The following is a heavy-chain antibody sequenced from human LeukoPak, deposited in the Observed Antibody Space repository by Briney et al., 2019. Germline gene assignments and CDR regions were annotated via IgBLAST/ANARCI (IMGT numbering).Heavy chain of an antibody. J-gene: IGHJ3*02. V-gene: IGHV1-69*13. D-gene: IGHD3-3*01. CDR3: ARVGDDFWSGGDAFDI. Sequence: SVKVSCKASGGTFSSYAISWVRQAPGQGLEWMGGIIPIFGTANYAQKFQGRVTITADESTSTAYMELSSLRSEDTAVYYCARVGDDFWSGGDAFDIWGRGTMVTVSS. CDR1: GGTFSSYA. CDR2: IIPIFGTA.